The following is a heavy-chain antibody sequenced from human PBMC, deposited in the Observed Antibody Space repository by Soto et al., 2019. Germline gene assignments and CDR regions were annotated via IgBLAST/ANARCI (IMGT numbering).Heavy chain of an antibody. CDR2: IYHTGNT. J-gene: IGHJ5*01. D-gene: IGHD2-2*01. CDR3: ARDEYQLLSSVSWFDS. Sequence: PSETLSLTCTVSCGSSSDDSYWSLIRQTPGKGLEWIGYIYHTGNTYYNPSLRSRVSISVDKSKSQFSLKLISVTAADTAVYFCARDEYQLLSSVSWFDSWGQGTLVTVSS. V-gene: IGHV4-30-4*01. CDR1: CGSSSDDSY.